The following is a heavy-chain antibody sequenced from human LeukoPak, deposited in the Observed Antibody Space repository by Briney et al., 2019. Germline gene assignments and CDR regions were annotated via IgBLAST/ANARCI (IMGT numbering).Heavy chain of an antibody. D-gene: IGHD3-10*01. CDR2: IKQDGSEK. CDR1: GFTFSSYW. J-gene: IGHJ5*02. Sequence: PGGSLRLSCAASGFTFSSYWMSWVRQAPGKGLEWVANIKQDGSEKYYVDSVKGRFTISRDNAKNSLYLQMNSLRAEDTALYYCTKGGFSRMIRGEDRFDPWGQGTLVTVSS. CDR3: TKGGFSRMIRGEDRFDP. V-gene: IGHV3-7*03.